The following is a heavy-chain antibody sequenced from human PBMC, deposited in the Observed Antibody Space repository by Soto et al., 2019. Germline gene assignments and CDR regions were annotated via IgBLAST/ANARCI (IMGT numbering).Heavy chain of an antibody. CDR1: GGSISNVNYC. V-gene: IGHV4-30-4*01. CDR3: ARGPSGDKVDY. Sequence: QVQLQESGPGLVKPSQTLSLTCTVSGGSISNVNYCWSWIRQPPDKGLEWIGDIYNGGSTYNNPSLTSRVTISVDPPTTRFPRPLSSVSAADTAVYYWARGPSGDKVDYWGQGTLVTVSS. CDR2: IYNGGST. J-gene: IGHJ4*02. D-gene: IGHD3-10*01.